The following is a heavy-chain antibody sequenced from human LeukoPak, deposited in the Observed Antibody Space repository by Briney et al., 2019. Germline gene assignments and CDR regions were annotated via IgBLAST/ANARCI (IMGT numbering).Heavy chain of an antibody. V-gene: IGHV3-20*04. CDR3: ARGAYDSTGYYQY. CDR2: INWNGGNT. J-gene: IGHJ4*02. CDR1: GFTFDDYG. Sequence: GGSLRLSCAASGFTFDDYGMTWVRQAPGKGLEWVSGINWNGGNTGYADSVKGRFTISRDNGKSSLYLQMNSLRAEDTAVYYCARGAYDSTGYYQYWGQGTLVTVSS. D-gene: IGHD3-22*01.